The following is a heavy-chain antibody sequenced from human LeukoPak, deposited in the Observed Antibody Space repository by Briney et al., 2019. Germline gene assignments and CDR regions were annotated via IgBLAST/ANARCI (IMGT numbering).Heavy chain of an antibody. CDR1: GYSFTTYW. CDR2: IYPGDSDT. J-gene: IGHJ6*02. Sequence: GESLKISCKGSGYSFTTYWIGWVRQMPGKGLEWMGIIYPGDSDTRNSPSFQGRVTISADKSISTAYLQWSSLKASDTAMYYCAAYDILTGPPYYYGMDVWGQGTTVTVSS. CDR3: AAYDILTGPPYYYGMDV. D-gene: IGHD3-9*01. V-gene: IGHV5-51*01.